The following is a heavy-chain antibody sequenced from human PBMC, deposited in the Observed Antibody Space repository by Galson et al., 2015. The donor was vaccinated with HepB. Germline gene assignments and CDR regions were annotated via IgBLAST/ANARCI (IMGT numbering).Heavy chain of an antibody. V-gene: IGHV7-4-1*02. J-gene: IGHJ3*02. Sequence: SVKVSCKASGYTFTSYAMNWVRQAPGQGLEWMGWINTNTGNPTYAQGFTGRFVFSLDTSVSTAYLQISSLKAEDTAVYYCARDRAMYSGSYQGSQTQEYPDAFDIWGQGTMVTVSS. CDR2: INTNTGNP. CDR1: GYTFTSYA. CDR3: ARDRAMYSGSYQGSQTQEYPDAFDI. D-gene: IGHD1-26*01.